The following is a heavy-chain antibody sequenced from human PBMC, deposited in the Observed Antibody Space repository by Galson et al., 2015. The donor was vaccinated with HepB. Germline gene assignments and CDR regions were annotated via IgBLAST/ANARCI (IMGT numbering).Heavy chain of an antibody. CDR1: GFRFEHYT. V-gene: IGHV3-43D*03. CDR2: ITWDGKTT. Sequence: SLRLSCAASGFRFEHYTMHWVRQIPGKSLERLSFITWDGKTTSYADSARGRFIISRDNNKNSLYLEMKSLRVDDTALYYCAKDYFDSSGGTYYYYGMDAWGPGTTVTVAS. CDR3: AKDYFDSSGGTYYYYGMDA. J-gene: IGHJ6*02. D-gene: IGHD3-22*01.